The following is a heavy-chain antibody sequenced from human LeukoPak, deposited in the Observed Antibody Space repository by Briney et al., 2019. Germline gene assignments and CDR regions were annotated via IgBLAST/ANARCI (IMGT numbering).Heavy chain of an antibody. CDR3: ARSFDYYDSSGLFDY. Sequence: GASVKVSCKASGYTFTGYYMHWVRQAPGQGLEWMGWINPNSGGTNYAQKFQGRVTMTRDMSISTAYMELSRLRSDDTAVYYCARSFDYYDSSGLFDYWGQGTLVTVSS. CDR2: INPNSGGT. J-gene: IGHJ4*02. V-gene: IGHV1-2*02. CDR1: GYTFTGYY. D-gene: IGHD3-22*01.